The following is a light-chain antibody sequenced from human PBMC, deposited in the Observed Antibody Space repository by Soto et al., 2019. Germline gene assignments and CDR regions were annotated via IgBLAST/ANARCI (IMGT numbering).Light chain of an antibody. CDR3: QQTYSAPQT. J-gene: IGKJ1*01. Sequence: IHMTHSPSTLSASVLYRVTITFLASQSISSYLNWYQQKPGKAPNLLIYATSSLQSGVPSRFSGSGSGTDFTLTISSLQAEDFATYFCQQTYSAPQTFGQGTKVDIK. V-gene: IGKV1-39*01. CDR1: QSISSY. CDR2: ATS.